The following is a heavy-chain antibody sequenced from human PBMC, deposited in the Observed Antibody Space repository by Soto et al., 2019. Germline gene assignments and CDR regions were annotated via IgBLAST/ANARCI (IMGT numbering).Heavy chain of an antibody. D-gene: IGHD6-13*01. V-gene: IGHV3-9*01. CDR3: VKDESINWYSGHFRH. Sequence: EVQLVESGGGLVQPGRSLRLSCAASGFNFDDYAMHWVLQVQGKGLEWVSGINWNSGSIGYGDSVKGRFAISRDNAKHSLLLQMNSLGAEDTAFYYCVKDESINWYSGHFRHWGQGTLVTVSS. CDR2: INWNSGSI. J-gene: IGHJ1*01. CDR1: GFNFDDYA.